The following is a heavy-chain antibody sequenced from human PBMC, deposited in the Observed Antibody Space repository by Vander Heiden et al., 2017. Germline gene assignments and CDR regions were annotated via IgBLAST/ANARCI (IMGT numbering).Heavy chain of an antibody. D-gene: IGHD6-13*01. CDR2: IYYSGST. CDR3: ARYIAAAGLGWFDP. J-gene: IGHJ5*02. CDR1: GGSLSSSSYY. V-gene: IGHV4-39*01. Sequence: QLQLQESGPGLVKPSETMSLTCTVSGGSLSSSSYYWGWIRQPPGKGLEWIGSIYYSGSTYYNPSLKSRVTISVDTSKNQFSLKLSSVTAADTAVYYCARYIAAAGLGWFDPWGQGTLVTVSS.